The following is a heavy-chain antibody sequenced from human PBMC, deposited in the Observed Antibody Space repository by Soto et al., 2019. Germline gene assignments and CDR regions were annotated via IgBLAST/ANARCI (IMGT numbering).Heavy chain of an antibody. J-gene: IGHJ4*02. CDR3: AMTHVDTAMGPFDY. D-gene: IGHD5-18*01. CDR2: IIPIFGTA. Sequence: SVKVSCKASRGTFSGYAISWVRQAPGQGLEWMGGIIPIFGTANYAQKFQGRVTITADESTSTAYMELSSLRSEDTAVYYCAMTHVDTAMGPFDYWGQGTLVTVSS. V-gene: IGHV1-69*13. CDR1: RGTFSGYA.